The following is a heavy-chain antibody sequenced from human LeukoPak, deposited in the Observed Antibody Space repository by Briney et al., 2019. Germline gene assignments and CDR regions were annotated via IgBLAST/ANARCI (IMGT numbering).Heavy chain of an antibody. CDR2: ISGSGGTR. CDR3: AKGGKWDVTPFDY. J-gene: IGHJ4*02. Sequence: GGSLRLSCAASGFAFSTYAMSWVRQAPGKGLEWVSVISGSGGTRYYADSVKGRFTISRDNSKNTLYLQVNSLRAEDTAVYYCAKGGKWDVTPFDYWGQGTLVTVSS. CDR1: GFAFSTYA. D-gene: IGHD1-26*01. V-gene: IGHV3-23*01.